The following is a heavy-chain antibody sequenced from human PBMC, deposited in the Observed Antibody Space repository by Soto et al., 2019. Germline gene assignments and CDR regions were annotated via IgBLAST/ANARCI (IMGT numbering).Heavy chain of an antibody. D-gene: IGHD3-10*01. CDR1: GGSISSGDYY. CDR2: IYYSGST. V-gene: IGHV4-30-4*01. J-gene: IGHJ4*02. Sequence: QVQLQESGPGLVKPSQTLSLTCTVSGGSISSGDYYWSWIRQPPGKGLEWIGYIYYSGSTYYNPSLKSRVTISVDTSKNQFSLKLSSVTAADTAVYYWARGVLREWFGDRLFDYWGQGTLVTVSS. CDR3: ARGVLREWFGDRLFDY.